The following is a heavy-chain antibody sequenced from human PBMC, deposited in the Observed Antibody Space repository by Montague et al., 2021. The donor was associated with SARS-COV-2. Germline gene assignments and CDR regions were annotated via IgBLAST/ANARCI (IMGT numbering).Heavy chain of an antibody. D-gene: IGHD1-26*01. CDR2: ISHSGST. V-gene: IGHV4-34*01. CDR1: GGSLSGYY. CDR3: ARKGSGRSDLAY. J-gene: IGHJ4*02. Sequence: SETLSLTCAVYGGSLSGYYWSWIRQPPGEGLEWIAEISHSGSTSYNPSPKSRVTISVDTSKNQFSLKLSSAAAADTAVYYCARKGSGRSDLAYWGQGTLVTVSS.